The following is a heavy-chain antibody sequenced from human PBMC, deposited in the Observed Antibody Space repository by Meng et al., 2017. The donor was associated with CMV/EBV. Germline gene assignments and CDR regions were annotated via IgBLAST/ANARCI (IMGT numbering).Heavy chain of an antibody. J-gene: IGHJ4*02. V-gene: IGHV4-38-2*02. CDR2: IYHSGST. CDR1: GYSISSGYY. CDR3: ARVTPSIVGATSFDY. Sequence: SETLSLTCTVSGYSISSGYYWGWIRQPPGKGLEWIGSIYHSGSTYYNPSLKSRVTISVDTSKNQFSLNLTSVTAADTAVYYCARVTPSIVGATSFDYRGQGTLVTVSS. D-gene: IGHD1-26*01.